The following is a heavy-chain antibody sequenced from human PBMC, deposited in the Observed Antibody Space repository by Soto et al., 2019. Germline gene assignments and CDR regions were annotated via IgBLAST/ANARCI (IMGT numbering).Heavy chain of an antibody. Sequence: PSETLSLTCTVSGGSISSYYWSWIRQPPGRGLEWIGYIYYSASTNYNPSLKSRVTISVDTSKNQFSLKLSSVTAADTAVYYGARGRIQLWYTFDDWGQGTLVTVSS. CDR3: ARGRIQLWYTFDD. CDR1: GGSISSYY. V-gene: IGHV4-59*08. D-gene: IGHD5-18*01. J-gene: IGHJ4*02. CDR2: IYYSAST.